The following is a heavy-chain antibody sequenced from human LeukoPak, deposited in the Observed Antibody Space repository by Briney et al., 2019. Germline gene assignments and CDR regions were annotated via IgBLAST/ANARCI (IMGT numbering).Heavy chain of an antibody. CDR3: AKGKTYYYDSSGYPED. Sequence: GGSLRLSCTTSGFTFNSYAMSWVRQAPGKGLEWVSAISGSGGSTYYADSVKGRFTISRDNSKNTLYLQMNSLRAEDTAVYYCAKGKTYYYDSSGYPEDWGQGTLVTVSS. CDR1: GFTFNSYA. V-gene: IGHV3-23*01. J-gene: IGHJ4*02. D-gene: IGHD3-22*01. CDR2: ISGSGGST.